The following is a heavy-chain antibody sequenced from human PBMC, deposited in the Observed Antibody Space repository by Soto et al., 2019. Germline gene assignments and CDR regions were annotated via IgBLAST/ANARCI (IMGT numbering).Heavy chain of an antibody. D-gene: IGHD6-13*01. CDR3: ARERHMASQLIPGAGASMDV. V-gene: IGHV4-61*01. J-gene: IGHJ6*02. CDR1: GGSVSSGSYY. Sequence: QVQLQESGPGLVKPSETLSLTCTVSGGSVSSGSYYWSWIRQPPGKGLEWIGYIYYSGSTNYNPSLKSRVTISVDTSKNQFSLKLSSVTAADTAVYYCARERHMASQLIPGAGASMDVWGQGTTVTVSS. CDR2: IYYSGST.